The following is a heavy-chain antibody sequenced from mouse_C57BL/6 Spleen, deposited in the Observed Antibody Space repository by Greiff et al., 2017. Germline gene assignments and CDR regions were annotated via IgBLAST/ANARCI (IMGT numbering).Heavy chain of an antibody. CDR1: GYTFTDYE. V-gene: IGHV1-15*01. CDR2: IDPDTGGT. D-gene: IGHD2-1*01. J-gene: IGHJ2*01. Sequence: QVQLQQSGAELVRPGASVTLSCKASGYTFTDYEMHWVKQTPVHGLEWIGAIDPDTGGTAYNQKFKGKAILTADKSSSTAYMELRSLTSEDSAVYYCTRWIYYGNYDWGQGTTLTVSS. CDR3: TRWIYYGNYD.